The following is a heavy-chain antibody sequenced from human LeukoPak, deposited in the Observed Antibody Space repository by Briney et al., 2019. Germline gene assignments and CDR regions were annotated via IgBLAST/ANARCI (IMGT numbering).Heavy chain of an antibody. CDR2: IKTSGST. CDR3: ARTTEGGYTYDYFYYYYMDV. J-gene: IGHJ6*03. CDR1: GASISTYY. Sequence: SETLSLTCTVSGASISTYYWSWIRQPVGKGLEWIGHIKTSGSTHYNPSLRSRVTISVDTSKNQFSLKLSSVTAADTAVYYCARTTEGGYTYDYFYYYYMDVWGEGTTVTISS. D-gene: IGHD5-18*01. V-gene: IGHV4-4*07.